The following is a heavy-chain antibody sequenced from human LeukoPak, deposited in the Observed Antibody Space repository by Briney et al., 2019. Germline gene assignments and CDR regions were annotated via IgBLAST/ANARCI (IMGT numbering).Heavy chain of an antibody. CDR3: ARHAWDY. J-gene: IGHJ4*02. V-gene: IGHV3-23*01. CDR1: SVAISTSHW. CDR2: ISGGGT. Sequence: ETLSLTCTVSSVAISTSHWLSWVRQAPGKGLEWVSAISGGGTNYADSVKGRFIISRDNSRNTLYLQMNSLRPEDTAVYFCARHAWDYWGQGTLVTVSS.